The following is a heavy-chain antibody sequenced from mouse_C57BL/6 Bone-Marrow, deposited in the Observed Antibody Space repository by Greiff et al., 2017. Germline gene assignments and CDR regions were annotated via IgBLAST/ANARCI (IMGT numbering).Heavy chain of an antibody. V-gene: IGHV1-55*01. CDR3: TGCDAGNSPYYFDY. Sequence: VQLQQPGAELVKPGASVKMSCKASGYTFTSYWITWVQQRPGQGLEWIGDIYPGSGSTNYNEKFKSKATMTVDTSSSTVYMQISSLTSEASAVFCTTGCDAGNSPYYFDYWGQGTTLTVSS. CDR1: GYTFTSYW. CDR2: IYPGSGST. D-gene: IGHD2-1*01. J-gene: IGHJ2*01.